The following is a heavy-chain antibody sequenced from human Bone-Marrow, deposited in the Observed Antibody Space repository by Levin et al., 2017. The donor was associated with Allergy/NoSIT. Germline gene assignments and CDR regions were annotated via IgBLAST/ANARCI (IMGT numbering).Heavy chain of an antibody. J-gene: IGHJ4*02. Sequence: GGSLRLSCAASGFTFSSYAMHWVRQAPGKGLEWVAVISYDGSNKYYADSVKGRFTISRDNSKNTLYLQMNSLRAEDTAVYYCARDEGIAVAGTLPFDYWGQGTLVTVSS. V-gene: IGHV3-30-3*01. CDR2: ISYDGSNK. D-gene: IGHD6-19*01. CDR3: ARDEGIAVAGTLPFDY. CDR1: GFTFSSYA.